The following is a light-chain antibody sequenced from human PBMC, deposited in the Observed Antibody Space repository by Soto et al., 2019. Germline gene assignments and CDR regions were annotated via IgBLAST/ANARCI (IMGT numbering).Light chain of an antibody. Sequence: DIQMTQSPSTLPSFVGDRVTITCRASQNIANWLAWYRQKPGTAPELLIYHASTLVSGVPSRFTGSGSGTEFTLTISSLQPDDFATYYCQQYSSYSPETFGQGTKVDIK. CDR2: HAS. CDR3: QQYSSYSPET. V-gene: IGKV1-5*01. CDR1: QNIANW. J-gene: IGKJ1*01.